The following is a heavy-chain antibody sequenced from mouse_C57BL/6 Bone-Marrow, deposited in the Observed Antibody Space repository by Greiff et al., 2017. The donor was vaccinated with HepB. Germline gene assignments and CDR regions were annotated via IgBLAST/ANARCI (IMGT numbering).Heavy chain of an antibody. CDR1: GFTFSDYG. Sequence: DVHLVESGGGLVKPGGSLKLSCAASGFTFSDYGMHWVRQAPEKGLEWVAYISSGSSTIYYADTVKGRFTISRDNAKNTLFLQMTSLRSEDTAMYYCARQGYYDAWFAYWGQGTLVTVSA. D-gene: IGHD2-4*01. CDR2: ISSGSSTI. V-gene: IGHV5-17*01. J-gene: IGHJ3*01. CDR3: ARQGYYDAWFAY.